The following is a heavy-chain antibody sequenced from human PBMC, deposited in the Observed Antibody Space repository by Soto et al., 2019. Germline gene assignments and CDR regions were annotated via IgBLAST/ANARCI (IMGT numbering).Heavy chain of an antibody. CDR3: ARRYGDYFLKLVEDYYYYMDV. V-gene: IGHV1-18*01. D-gene: IGHD4-17*01. Sequence: ASVKVSCKASGYTFTSYGISWVRQAPGQGLEWMGWISAYNGNTNYAQKLQGRVTMTTDTSTSTAYMELRSLRSDDTAVYYCARRYGDYFLKLVEDYYYYMDVWGKGTTVTVSS. CDR1: GYTFTSYG. CDR2: ISAYNGNT. J-gene: IGHJ6*03.